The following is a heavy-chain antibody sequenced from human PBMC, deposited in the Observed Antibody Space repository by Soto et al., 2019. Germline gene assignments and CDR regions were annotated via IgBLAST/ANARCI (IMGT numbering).Heavy chain of an antibody. CDR1: AFTFSSYW. Sequence: GSLRLSCAASAFTFSSYWMHWVRQAPGKGPVWVSRINPDATRIDYADSVKGRFTISRDNARSTLYLQMNSLRGEDTALYYCATAGSYRFDYWGQGTLVTVSS. CDR2: INPDATRI. J-gene: IGHJ4*02. D-gene: IGHD3-16*02. CDR3: ATAGSYRFDY. V-gene: IGHV3-74*01.